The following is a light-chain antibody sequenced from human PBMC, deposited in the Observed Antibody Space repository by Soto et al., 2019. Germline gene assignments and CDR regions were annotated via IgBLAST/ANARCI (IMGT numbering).Light chain of an antibody. CDR3: QQYGSSPYT. Sequence: EIVLTQSPGTLSLSPGERATLSCRASQSVSSSYLTWYQQKPGQAPRLLIYDASSRATGIPDRFSGRGSGTDFTLNISRLEPEDFAVYYCQQYGSSPYTFGQGTKLEIK. V-gene: IGKV3-20*01. CDR2: DAS. CDR1: QSVSSSY. J-gene: IGKJ2*01.